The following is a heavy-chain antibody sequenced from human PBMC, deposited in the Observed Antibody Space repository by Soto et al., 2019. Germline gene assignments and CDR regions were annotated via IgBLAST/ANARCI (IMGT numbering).Heavy chain of an antibody. CDR1: GFTFSSYW. D-gene: IGHD3-22*01. Sequence: EVQLVESGGGLVQPGGSLRLSCAASGFTFSSYWMHWVRQAPGKGLVWVSRINSDGSSTSYADSVKGRFTISRDNAKNTLYLQMNSLRAEDTAVYYCARVVDVRYYYDSSGYQGDAFDIWGQGTMVTVSS. CDR2: INSDGSST. CDR3: ARVVDVRYYYDSSGYQGDAFDI. J-gene: IGHJ3*02. V-gene: IGHV3-74*01.